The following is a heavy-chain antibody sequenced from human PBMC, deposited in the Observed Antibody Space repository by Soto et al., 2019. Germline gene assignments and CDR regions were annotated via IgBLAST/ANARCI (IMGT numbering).Heavy chain of an antibody. Sequence: GASVKVSCAASGFTLSIYAIRWVRQAPGKGLEWLSAISTSGDKTYYADSGEGRFTISRDNSNNTLYLQMNSLRADDTAVYYCAKPLYDAVVVTYGMDVWGQGTTVTVSS. J-gene: IGHJ6*02. V-gene: IGHV3-23*01. D-gene: IGHD3-22*01. CDR3: AKPLYDAVVVTYGMDV. CDR1: GFTLSIYA. CDR2: ISTSGDKT.